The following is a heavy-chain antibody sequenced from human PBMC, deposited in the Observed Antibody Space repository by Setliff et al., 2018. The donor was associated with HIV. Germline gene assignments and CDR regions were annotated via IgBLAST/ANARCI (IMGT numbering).Heavy chain of an antibody. J-gene: IGHJ4*02. CDR2: INPNNGGT. D-gene: IGHD4-17*01. Sequence: ASVKVSCKASGYTFTGNYMHWVRQAPGQGLEWMGRINPNNGGTNYAQKFQDRVTMTRDTSISTAYMELSSLRSEDTAVYYCASGPFYGDYHPGLYYFDYWGQGTLVTVSS. CDR3: ASGPFYGDYHPGLYYFDY. V-gene: IGHV1-2*06. CDR1: GYTFTGNY.